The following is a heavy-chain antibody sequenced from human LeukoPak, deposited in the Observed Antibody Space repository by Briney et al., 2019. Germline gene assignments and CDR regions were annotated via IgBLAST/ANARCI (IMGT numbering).Heavy chain of an antibody. CDR2: IYYSGST. D-gene: IGHD4-17*01. Sequence: SETLSLTCTVSGGSVSSGSYYWSWIRQPPGKGLEWIGYIYYSGSTNYNPSLKSRVTISVDTSKNQFSLKLSSVTAADTAVYYCAREGKDYGDYGWGQGTLVTVSS. J-gene: IGHJ4*02. CDR3: AREGKDYGDYG. V-gene: IGHV4-61*01. CDR1: GGSVSSGSYY.